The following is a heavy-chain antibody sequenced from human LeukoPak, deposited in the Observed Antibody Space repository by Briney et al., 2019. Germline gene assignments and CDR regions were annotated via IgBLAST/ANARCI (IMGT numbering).Heavy chain of an antibody. CDR2: ISYDGSNK. Sequence: GGSLRLSCAASGFTFSSYGMHWVRQAPGKGLEWVAVISYDGSNKYYADSVKGRFTISRDNSKNTLYLQMNSLRAEDTAVYYCAKDGRDYYGSGSPFDYWGQGTLVTVSS. D-gene: IGHD3-10*01. CDR1: GFTFSSYG. CDR3: AKDGRDYYGSGSPFDY. J-gene: IGHJ4*02. V-gene: IGHV3-30*18.